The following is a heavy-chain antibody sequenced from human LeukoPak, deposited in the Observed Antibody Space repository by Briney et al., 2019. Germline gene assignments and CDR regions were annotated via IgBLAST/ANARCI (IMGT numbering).Heavy chain of an antibody. J-gene: IGHJ3*02. CDR2: IYTSGST. CDR1: GGSISSYY. D-gene: IGHD1-1*01. Sequence: KTSETLSPTCTVSGGSISSYYWSWIRQPAGKGLEWIGRIYTSGSTNYNPSLKSRVTMSVDTSKNQFSLKVSSVTAADTAVYYCTRGAGSTTSNDAFDIWGQGTMVTVSS. V-gene: IGHV4-4*07. CDR3: TRGAGSTTSNDAFDI.